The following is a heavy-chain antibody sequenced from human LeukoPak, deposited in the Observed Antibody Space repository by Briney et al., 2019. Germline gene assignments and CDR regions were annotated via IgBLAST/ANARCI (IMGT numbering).Heavy chain of an antibody. D-gene: IGHD6-19*01. J-gene: IGHJ4*02. CDR2: VVGGGGTT. CDR1: GFTFVNYA. CDR3: AKARLSTGWAYNDY. Sequence: GGSLRLSCAASGFTFVNYAMSWVRQAPGKGLEWVSAVVGGGGTTFYADSVKGRFTISRDSSKNTVYLQINSLRGEDTAVYYCAKARLSTGWAYNDYWGQGALVTVSS. V-gene: IGHV3-23*01.